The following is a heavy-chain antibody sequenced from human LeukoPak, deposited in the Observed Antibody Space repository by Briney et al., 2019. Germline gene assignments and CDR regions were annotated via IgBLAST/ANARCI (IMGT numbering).Heavy chain of an antibody. CDR2: INWNGGSI. CDR3: GGAGGGAVAGTSYYYGVDV. D-gene: IGHD6-19*01. CDR1: GFTFDDYG. J-gene: IGHJ6*02. Sequence: GGSLRLSCAASGFTFDDYGVSWVRQAPGKGLEWVSGINWNGGSIGYGDSVKGRFTISRDNAKNSLYLQMNSLRAEDTALYYCGGAGGGAVAGTSYYYGVDVWGQGTTVTVSS. V-gene: IGHV3-20*04.